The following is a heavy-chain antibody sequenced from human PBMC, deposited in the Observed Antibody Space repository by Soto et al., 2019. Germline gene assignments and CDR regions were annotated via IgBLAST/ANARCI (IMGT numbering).Heavy chain of an antibody. CDR1: GYTFTGYY. CDR3: ARGATRIAVDGQPPQLGY. J-gene: IGHJ4*02. Sequence: RASVKFSCKASGYTFTGYYMHWVRQAPGQGLEWMGWINPNSGGTNYAQKFQGRVTMTRDTSISTADMELSRLRSDDTAVYYCARGATRIAVDGQPPQLGYWGLGTLVSVAS. V-gene: IGHV1-2*02. CDR2: INPNSGGT. D-gene: IGHD6-19*01.